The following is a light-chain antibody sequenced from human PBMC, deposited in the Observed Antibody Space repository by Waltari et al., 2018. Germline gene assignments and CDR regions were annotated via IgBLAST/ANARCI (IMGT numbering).Light chain of an antibody. J-gene: IGKJ2*01. V-gene: IGKV3-15*01. Sequence: EVVLTQSPGALSVSPGESATLSCRASRNVGSSLAWYQQTPGQAPRLLVYVAKNRATDVPARFSGSGYGTQFTLTISSLQSEDFGVYYCHQYNYWPPAYTFGQGTKLEIK. CDR3: HQYNYWPPAYT. CDR1: RNVGSS. CDR2: VAK.